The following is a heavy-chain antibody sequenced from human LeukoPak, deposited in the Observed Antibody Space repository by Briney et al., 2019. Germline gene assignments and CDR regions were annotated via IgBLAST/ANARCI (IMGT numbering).Heavy chain of an antibody. J-gene: IGHJ4*02. CDR3: ARVVGKYSSSWYY. Sequence: PSETPSLTCTVSGGSISSYYWSWIRQSPGKGLEWIGEINHSGSTNCNPSLKGRVTISVDTSKNQFSLKLRSVTAADTAVYYCARVVGKYSSSWYYWGQGTLVTVSS. V-gene: IGHV4-34*01. D-gene: IGHD6-13*01. CDR1: GGSISSYY. CDR2: INHSGST.